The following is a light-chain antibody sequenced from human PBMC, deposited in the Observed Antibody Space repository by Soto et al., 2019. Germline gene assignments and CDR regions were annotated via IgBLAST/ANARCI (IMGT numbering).Light chain of an antibody. CDR2: RTS. Sequence: DNPITQSRSTLPASFGDSVTITCRASQSISNYLNWYQQKSGKAPKVLIYRTSSLESGVPSRFSGSGSGTDFTLTISSLQPEDFATYYCQQSYSTHFGQGTRLEI. CDR3: QQSYSTH. J-gene: IGKJ5*01. V-gene: IGKV1-39*01. CDR1: QSISNY.